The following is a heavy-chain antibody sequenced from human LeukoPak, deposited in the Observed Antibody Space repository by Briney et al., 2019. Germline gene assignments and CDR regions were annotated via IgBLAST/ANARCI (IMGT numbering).Heavy chain of an antibody. Sequence: ASVKVSCKASGYTFTTYAMNWVRQAPGQGLEWMGWINTNTGNPTYAQGFTGRFVLPLDTSVSTAYLQISSLKADDTAVYYCARANLWFGELGWIDPWGQGTQVTVSS. CDR2: INTNTGNP. J-gene: IGHJ5*02. CDR1: GYTFTTYA. CDR3: ARANLWFGELGWIDP. D-gene: IGHD3-10*01. V-gene: IGHV7-4-1*02.